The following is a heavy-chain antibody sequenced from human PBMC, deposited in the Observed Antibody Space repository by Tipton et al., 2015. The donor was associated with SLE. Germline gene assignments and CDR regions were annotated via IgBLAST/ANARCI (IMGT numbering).Heavy chain of an antibody. CDR2: VYGSGST. CDR3: ARPEDPVGMFGVPTGWFAP. D-gene: IGHD3-3*01. V-gene: IGHV4-59*01. J-gene: IGHJ5*02. Sequence: GLVKPSGTLSLTCTASGGSINTYFWSWIRQPPGKGLEWIGYVYGSGSTHYNPSLTSRITMPVDTSKNQFFHRLTSVTAADTAVSSCARPEDPVGMFGVPTGWFAPGGQGPLVTVSS. CDR1: GGSINTYF.